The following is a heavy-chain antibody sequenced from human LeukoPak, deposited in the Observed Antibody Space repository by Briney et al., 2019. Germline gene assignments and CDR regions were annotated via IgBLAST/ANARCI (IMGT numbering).Heavy chain of an antibody. V-gene: IGHV7-4-1*02. CDR3: AREGSSWTMYYYMDV. CDR1: GYTFTSYA. D-gene: IGHD6-13*01. CDR2: INTNTGNP. J-gene: IGHJ6*03. Sequence: GASVKVSCKASGYTFTSYAMNWVRQAPGQGLEWMGWINTNTGNPTYAQGFTGRFVFSLDTSVSTAYLQISSLKAEDTAVYYCAREGSSWTMYYYMDVWGKGTTVTVSS.